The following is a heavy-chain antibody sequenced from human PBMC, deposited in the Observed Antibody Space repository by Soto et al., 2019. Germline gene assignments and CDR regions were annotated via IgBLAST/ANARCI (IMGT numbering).Heavy chain of an antibody. CDR3: ARAIPCYSYGHFYYYMDV. CDR1: GFTFSSYA. V-gene: IGHV3-33*01. Sequence: QVQLVESGGGVVQPGRSLRLSCAASGFTFSSYAIHWVRQAPGKGLEWVAVIWNDGSNKYYADSVKGRFTISRDNSKNTLYLQMNKLRAEDTAVYYCARAIPCYSYGHFYYYMDVWGKGTTVTVSS. CDR2: IWNDGSNK. J-gene: IGHJ6*03. D-gene: IGHD5-18*01.